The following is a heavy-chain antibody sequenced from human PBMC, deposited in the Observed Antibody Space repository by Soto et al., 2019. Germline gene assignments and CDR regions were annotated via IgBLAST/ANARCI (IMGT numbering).Heavy chain of an antibody. CDR2: IYYSGST. D-gene: IGHD5-12*01. CDR3: ARVWGVATIFDY. CDR1: GGSISSYY. V-gene: IGHV4-59*01. J-gene: IGHJ4*02. Sequence: SETLSLTCTVSGGSISSYYWSWIRQPPGKGLEWIGYIYYSGSTNYNPSLKSRVTISVDTSKNQFSLKLSSVTAADTAVYYCARVWGVATIFDYWGQGTLVTVSS.